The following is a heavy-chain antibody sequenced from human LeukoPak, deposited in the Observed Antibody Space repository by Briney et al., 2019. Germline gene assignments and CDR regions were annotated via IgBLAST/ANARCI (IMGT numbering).Heavy chain of an antibody. CDR3: ARPSSTGYGPKTYYFDY. CDR1: GYSFTSYW. D-gene: IGHD2-2*01. V-gene: IGHV5-51*01. Sequence: HGESLKISCTGSGYSFTSYWIGWVRQMPGKGLEWMGIIYLGDSDTRYSPSFQGQVTISADKSISTAYLQWSSLKASDTAMYYCARPSSTGYGPKTYYFDYWGQGTLVTVSS. CDR2: IYLGDSDT. J-gene: IGHJ4*02.